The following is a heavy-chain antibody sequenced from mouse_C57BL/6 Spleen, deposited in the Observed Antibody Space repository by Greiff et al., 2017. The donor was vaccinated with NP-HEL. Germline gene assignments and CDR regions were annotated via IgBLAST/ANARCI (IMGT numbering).Heavy chain of an antibody. CDR1: GFTFSSYA. D-gene: IGHD1-1*01. CDR3: AREGGSSYDYFDY. Sequence: EVQLVESGGGLVKPGGSLKLSCAASGFTFSSYAMSWVRQTPEKRLEWVATISDGGSYTYYPDNVKGRFTISRDNAKNNLYLQMSHLKSEDTAMYYCAREGGSSYDYFDYWGQGTTLTVSS. J-gene: IGHJ2*01. V-gene: IGHV5-4*01. CDR2: ISDGGSYT.